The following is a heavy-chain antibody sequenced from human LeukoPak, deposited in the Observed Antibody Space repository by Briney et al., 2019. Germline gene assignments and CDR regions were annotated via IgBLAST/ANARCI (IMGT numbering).Heavy chain of an antibody. CDR3: ARDFPNPAGYWVY. Sequence: GGSLRLSCAASGFTFSSYWMSWVRQAPGKGLEWVANIKQDGSEKYYVDSVKGRFTISRDHAKNSLYLQMNSLRAEDTAVYYCARDFPNPAGYWVYWGQGTLVTVSS. J-gene: IGHJ4*02. CDR2: IKQDGSEK. D-gene: IGHD2-8*02. V-gene: IGHV3-7*01. CDR1: GFTFSSYW.